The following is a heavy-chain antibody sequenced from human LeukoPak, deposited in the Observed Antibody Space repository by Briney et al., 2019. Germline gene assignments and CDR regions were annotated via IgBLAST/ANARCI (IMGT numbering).Heavy chain of an antibody. V-gene: IGHV1-8*01. D-gene: IGHD6-6*01. J-gene: IGHJ4*02. CDR3: ARDGSSSSSGHY. CDR2: MNPNSGNT. Sequence: ASVKVSCKASGYTFTSYDINWVRQAPGQGLEWMGWMNPNSGNTVYAQKFQGRVTMTRNTSISTAYMELSSLRSEDTAVYYCARDGSSSSSGHYWGQGTLVTVSS. CDR1: GYTFTSYD.